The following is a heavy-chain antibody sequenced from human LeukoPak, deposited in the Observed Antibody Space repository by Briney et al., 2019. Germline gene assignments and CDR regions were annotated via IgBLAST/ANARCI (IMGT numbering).Heavy chain of an antibody. CDR3: ASGHKLGDFDY. J-gene: IGHJ4*02. D-gene: IGHD7-27*01. V-gene: IGHV3-7*01. Sequence: GGSLRLSCAASGCTFSSYWMSWVRQAPGKGLEWVANIKQDGSEKYYVDSVKGRFTISRDNAKNSLYLQMNSLRAEDTAVYYCASGHKLGDFDYWGRGTLVTVSS. CDR2: IKQDGSEK. CDR1: GCTFSSYW.